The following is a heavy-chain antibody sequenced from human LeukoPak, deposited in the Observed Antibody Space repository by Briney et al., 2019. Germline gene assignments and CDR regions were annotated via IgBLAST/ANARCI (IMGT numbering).Heavy chain of an antibody. Sequence: QPGGSLRLSCAASGFTFSTYAMTWVRHPQGQGLGWVSAISNNGDRTYYADSVKGRFTTSRDNSKNTLYLQMNSLRAEDTAVYYCAKDSRRNYYYYMDVWGKGTTVTVSS. CDR3: AKDSRRNYYYYMDV. J-gene: IGHJ6*03. CDR1: GFTFSTYA. D-gene: IGHD1-14*01. V-gene: IGHV3-23*01. CDR2: ISNNGDRT.